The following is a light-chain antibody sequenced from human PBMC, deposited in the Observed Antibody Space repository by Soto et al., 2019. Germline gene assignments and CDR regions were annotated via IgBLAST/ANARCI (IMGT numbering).Light chain of an antibody. V-gene: IGKV3-15*01. Sequence: ETVMTQFPATLSVSPGERATLSCRASQSISTKLAWYRQIPGQAPSLLIYDASTRATGIPARFSGSGFGKYFTLTINSLQSEDSAVDDCQQSNDWWTFGQGTKVDI. CDR3: QQSNDWWT. CDR2: DAS. CDR1: QSISTK. J-gene: IGKJ1*01.